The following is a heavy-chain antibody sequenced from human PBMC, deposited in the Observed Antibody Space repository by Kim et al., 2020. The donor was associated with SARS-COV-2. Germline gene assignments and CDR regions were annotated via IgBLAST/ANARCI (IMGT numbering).Heavy chain of an antibody. D-gene: IGHD6-25*01. CDR2: ISGSGGSR. CDR3: AKTQSNKRNLFDP. CDR1: GFTFSSYA. Sequence: GGSLRLSCAASGFTFSSYAMSWVRQAPGKGPEWVSSISGSGGSRYHADSVRGRFAISRDNSKKTLYLQMNGLRADDTALYYCAKTQSNKRNLFDPWGQGTLVTVSS. J-gene: IGHJ5*02. V-gene: IGHV3-23*01.